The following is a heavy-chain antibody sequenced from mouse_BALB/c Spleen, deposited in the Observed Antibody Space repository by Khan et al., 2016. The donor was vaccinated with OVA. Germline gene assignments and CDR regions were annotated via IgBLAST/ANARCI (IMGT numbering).Heavy chain of an antibody. CDR1: GYTFTRSW. CDR2: IYPGNSDT. J-gene: IGHJ3*01. V-gene: IGHV1-5*01. D-gene: IGHD4-1*01. Sequence: VQLQQSGTELARPGASVKMSCKASGYTFTRSWMHWVKQRPGQGLEWIGAIYPGNSDTNYNEKFKGKAKLTAVTSTSTAYMELSSLTNEDSAVYYCTRRNWDVAWFAYWGQGTLVTVSA. CDR3: TRRNWDVAWFAY.